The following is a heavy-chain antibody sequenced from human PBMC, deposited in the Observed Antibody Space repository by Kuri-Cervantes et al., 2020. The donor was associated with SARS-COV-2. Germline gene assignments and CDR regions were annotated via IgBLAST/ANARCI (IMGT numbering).Heavy chain of an antibody. CDR1: GFTFSSYA. J-gene: IGHJ4*02. CDR3: AKGLTPLVV. V-gene: IGHV3-30*07. CDR2: ISYDGSNK. D-gene: IGHD2-15*01. Sequence: TLSLTCAASGFTFSSYAMHWVRQAPGKGLEWVAVISYDGSNKYYADSVKGRFTISRDNSKNTLYLQMNSLRAEDTAVYYCAKGLTPLVVWGQGTVVTVSS.